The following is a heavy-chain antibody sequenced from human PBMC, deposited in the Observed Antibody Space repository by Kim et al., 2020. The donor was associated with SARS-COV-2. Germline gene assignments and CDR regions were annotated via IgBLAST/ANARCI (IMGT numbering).Heavy chain of an antibody. V-gene: IGHV3-9*01. D-gene: IGHD3-3*01. CDR1: GFTFGDYA. Sequence: GGSLRLSCAASGFTFGDYAMHWVRQAPGKGLEWVSGISWNSGSIGYADSVKGRFTISRDNAKNSLYLQMNSLRAEDTALYYCAKDWYYDFWSGYVRPTQNLYYFDYWGQGTLVTVSS. CDR2: ISWNSGSI. CDR3: AKDWYYDFWSGYVRPTQNLYYFDY. J-gene: IGHJ4*02.